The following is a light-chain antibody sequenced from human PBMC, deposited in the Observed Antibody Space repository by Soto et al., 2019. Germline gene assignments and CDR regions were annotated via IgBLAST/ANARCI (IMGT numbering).Light chain of an antibody. V-gene: IGLV2-14*01. CDR2: EVS. CDR1: SSDVGGYNY. Sequence: QSVLTQPASVSGSPGQSITISCTGTSSDVGGYNYVSWYQQYPGKAPKLMIYEVSNRPSGVSNRFFGSKSGNTASLTISGLQAEDEAYYYCSSYASPSTDGVFGGGTQLTVL. J-gene: IGLJ3*02. CDR3: SSYASPSTDGV.